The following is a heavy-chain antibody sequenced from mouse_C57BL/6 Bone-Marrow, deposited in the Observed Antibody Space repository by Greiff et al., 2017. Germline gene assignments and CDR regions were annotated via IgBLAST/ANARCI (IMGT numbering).Heavy chain of an antibody. J-gene: IGHJ2*01. CDR1: GYTFTSYG. CDR3: AKYRYYGSRDY. D-gene: IGHD1-1*01. V-gene: IGHV1-81*01. Sequence: QVQLKQSGAELARPGASVKLSCKASGYTFTSYGISWVKQRPGQGLEWIGEIYPRSGNTDYNAKFKGKATLTAAKSSSTAYMELRSLPSEDSAVYFGAKYRYYGSRDYWGQGTTLTVSS. CDR2: IYPRSGNT.